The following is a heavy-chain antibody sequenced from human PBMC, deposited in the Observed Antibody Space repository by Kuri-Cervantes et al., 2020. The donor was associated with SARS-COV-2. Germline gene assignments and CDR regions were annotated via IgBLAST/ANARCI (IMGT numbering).Heavy chain of an antibody. CDR1: GGSISSGGYY. J-gene: IGHJ5*02. V-gene: IGHV4-31*03. Sequence: SETLSLSCTVSGGSISSGGYYWSWNRQHPGKGLEWIGYIYYSASTYYNPSLKIRVTISVDTSKNQFPLKLSSVTAAAMAGYYCARSSGGYDARFDPWGQGTQVTVSS. D-gene: IGHD3-10*01. CDR2: IYYSAST. CDR3: ARSSGGYDARFDP.